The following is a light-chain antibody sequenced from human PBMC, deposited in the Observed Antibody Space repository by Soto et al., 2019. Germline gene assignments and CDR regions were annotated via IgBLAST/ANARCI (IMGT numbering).Light chain of an antibody. CDR3: AAWDDSLSGRV. CDR2: KNN. J-gene: IGLJ2*01. Sequence: QLVLTQPPSASATPGQRVTISCSGSSSNIGSNYVYWYQQLPGTAPKLLIYKNNQRPSGVPDRFSGSKSGTSASLAISGLRSEDEADYYCAAWDDSLSGRVFGGGTKLTVL. CDR1: SSNIGSNY. V-gene: IGLV1-47*01.